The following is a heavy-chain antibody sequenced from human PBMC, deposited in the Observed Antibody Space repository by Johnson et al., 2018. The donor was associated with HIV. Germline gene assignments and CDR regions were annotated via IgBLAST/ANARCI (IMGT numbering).Heavy chain of an antibody. V-gene: IGHV3-30*04. J-gene: IGHJ3*02. Sequence: QVLLVESGGGVVQPGRSLRLSCAASGFTFSSYAMHWVRQAPGKGLEWVAVISYDGSNKYYADSVKGRFTISRDNAKNSLYLQMNSLRAEDTALYYCAKDVSSSSWFFAFDIWGQGTMVTVSS. D-gene: IGHD6-13*01. CDR1: GFTFSSYA. CDR2: ISYDGSNK. CDR3: AKDVSSSSWFFAFDI.